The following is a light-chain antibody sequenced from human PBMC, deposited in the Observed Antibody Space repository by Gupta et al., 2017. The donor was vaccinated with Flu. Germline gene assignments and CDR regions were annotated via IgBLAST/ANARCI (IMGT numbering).Light chain of an antibody. Sequence: GTLSLSPGERATVSCRTRQSVSSSYLAWYQQKPGQAPRLLIYGTSSRATGIPDRFSGSGSGTDFTLTINRLEPEDFAVYYCQQYVSSPWTFGQGTKVEIK. V-gene: IGKV3-20*01. J-gene: IGKJ1*01. CDR1: QSVSSSY. CDR2: GTS. CDR3: QQYVSSPWT.